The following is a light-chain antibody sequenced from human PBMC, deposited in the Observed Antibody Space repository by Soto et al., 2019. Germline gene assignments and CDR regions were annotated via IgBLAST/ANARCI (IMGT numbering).Light chain of an antibody. V-gene: IGKV3-11*01. Sequence: EIVLTQSPATLSLSPGERATLSCRASQSVGRSLAWYQQKPGQAPRLLIYGASDRATGIPARFSGSGSGTDFTLTISSLEPEDVSVYFCQQRSNWPPLTFGGGTKVEIK. J-gene: IGKJ4*01. CDR1: QSVGRS. CDR3: QQRSNWPPLT. CDR2: GAS.